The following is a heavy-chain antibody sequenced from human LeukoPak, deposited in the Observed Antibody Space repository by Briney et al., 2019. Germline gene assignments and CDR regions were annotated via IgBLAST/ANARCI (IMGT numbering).Heavy chain of an antibody. D-gene: IGHD5-24*01. Sequence: GASVKVSCKASGGTFSNYPIIWVRRAPGRGLEWLGGIIPIYGTANYAQMFQGRITLTAHESTATAYMELSSLTSDDTAMYFCATHTGGYNYWWFDIWGQGTLVTVSS. CDR1: GGTFSNYP. J-gene: IGHJ5*02. V-gene: IGHV1-69*13. CDR3: ATHTGGYNYWWFDI. CDR2: IIPIYGTA.